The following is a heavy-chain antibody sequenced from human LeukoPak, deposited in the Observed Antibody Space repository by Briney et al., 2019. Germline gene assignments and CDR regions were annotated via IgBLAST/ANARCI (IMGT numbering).Heavy chain of an antibody. CDR2: IYTSGST. CDR3: ARGDQYYYDSSGYYPLFDY. D-gene: IGHD3-22*01. J-gene: IGHJ4*02. V-gene: IGHV4-61*02. CDR1: GGSISSGSYY. Sequence: SETLSLTCTVSGGSISSGSYYWSWIRQPAGKGLEWIGRIYTSGSTNYNPSLKSRVTISVDTSKNQFSLKLGSVTAADTAVYYCARGDQYYYDSSGYYPLFDYWGQGTLVTVSS.